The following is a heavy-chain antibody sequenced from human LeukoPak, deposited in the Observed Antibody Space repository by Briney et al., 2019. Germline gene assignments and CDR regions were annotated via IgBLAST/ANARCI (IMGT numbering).Heavy chain of an antibody. CDR2: IIPIFGTA. J-gene: IGHJ4*02. Sequence: SVKVSCKASGGTCSSYAISWVRQAPGQGLEWMGGIIPIFGTANYAQKFQGRVTITADESTSTAYMELSSLRSEDTAVYYCTRDLKSYRLLGYFDYWGQGTLVTVSS. CDR3: TRDLKSYRLLGYFDY. CDR1: GGTCSSYA. V-gene: IGHV1-69*13. D-gene: IGHD1-26*01.